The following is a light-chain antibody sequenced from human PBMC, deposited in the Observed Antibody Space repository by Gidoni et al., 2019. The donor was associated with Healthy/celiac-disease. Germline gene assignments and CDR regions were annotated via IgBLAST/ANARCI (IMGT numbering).Light chain of an antibody. CDR1: VLAKKY. J-gene: IGLJ2*01. CDR3: YSAADNAVV. CDR2: KDS. V-gene: IGLV3-27*01. Sequence: SYKLTHPSSVSVSPGQTARITCPGDVLAKKYARWFQQTTGHATVLVIYKDSERPSGITERFSGSSSGTTVTLTISGAQVEDEADYYCYSAADNAVVFGGGTKLTVL.